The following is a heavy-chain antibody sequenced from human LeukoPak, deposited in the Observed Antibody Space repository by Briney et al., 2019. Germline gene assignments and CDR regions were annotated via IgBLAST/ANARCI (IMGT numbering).Heavy chain of an antibody. Sequence: SETLSLTCAVYGGSFSGYYWSWIRQPPGKGLEWIGEINHRGSTNSNPSLKSRVTISVDTSKNQFSLKLSSVTAADTAVYYCARGFRYCSSTSCYVSGWFDPWGQGTLVTVSS. J-gene: IGHJ5*02. V-gene: IGHV4-34*01. CDR1: GGSFSGYY. D-gene: IGHD2-2*01. CDR3: ARGFRYCSSTSCYVSGWFDP. CDR2: INHRGST.